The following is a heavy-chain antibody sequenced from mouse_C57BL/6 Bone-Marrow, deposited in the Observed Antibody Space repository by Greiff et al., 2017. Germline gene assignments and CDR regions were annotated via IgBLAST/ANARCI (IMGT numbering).Heavy chain of an antibody. CDR1: GFTFSDFY. CDR2: SRNKANDYTT. D-gene: IGHD4-1*01. CDR3: ARDAPLTGTRYFDV. J-gene: IGHJ1*03. V-gene: IGHV7-1*01. Sequence: DVKLVESGGGLVQSGRSLRLSCATSGFTFSDFYMEWVRQAPGKGLEWIAASRNKANDYTTEYSASVKGRFIVSRDTSQSILYLQMNALRAEDTAIDYCARDAPLTGTRYFDVWGTGTTVTVSS.